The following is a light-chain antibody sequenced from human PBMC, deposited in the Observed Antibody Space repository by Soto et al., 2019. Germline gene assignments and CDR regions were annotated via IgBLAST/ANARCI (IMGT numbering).Light chain of an antibody. CDR2: AAS. Sequence: QMTQSPSSLSVSVVAIVIITGRASQGISNYLAWYQQKPGKVPKLLIYAASTLQTGVPSRFSGSGSGTDFTLTISSLQPEDVATYYCQKYNSARWTCGKG. CDR1: QGISNY. CDR3: QKYNSARWT. J-gene: IGKJ1*01. V-gene: IGKV1-27*01.